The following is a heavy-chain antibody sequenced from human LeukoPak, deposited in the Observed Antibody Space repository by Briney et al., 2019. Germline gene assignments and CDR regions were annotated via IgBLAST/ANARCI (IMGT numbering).Heavy chain of an antibody. CDR1: GFTFSDYY. Sequence: GGSLRLSCAASGFTFSDYYMSWIRQAPGKGLEWVSYISSSGSTIYYADSVKGRFTISRDNAKNSLYLQMNSLRAEDTAVYYCARSRPRIAAAGNYFDYWGQGTLVTVSS. J-gene: IGHJ4*02. CDR2: ISSSGSTI. CDR3: ARSRPRIAAAGNYFDY. D-gene: IGHD6-13*01. V-gene: IGHV3-11*01.